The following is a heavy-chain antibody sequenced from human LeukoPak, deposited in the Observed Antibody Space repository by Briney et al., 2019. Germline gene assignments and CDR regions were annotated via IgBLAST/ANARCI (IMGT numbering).Heavy chain of an antibody. D-gene: IGHD3-16*01. V-gene: IGHV1-69*05. J-gene: IGHJ5*02. CDR2: IIPIFGTA. Sequence: SVKVSCKASGGTFSSYAISWVRQTPGQGLEWMGGIIPIFGTANYAQKFQGRVTITTDESTSTAYMELSSLRSEDTAVYYCARSALTAPNWFDPWGQGTLVTVSS. CDR3: ARSALTAPNWFDP. CDR1: GGTFSSYA.